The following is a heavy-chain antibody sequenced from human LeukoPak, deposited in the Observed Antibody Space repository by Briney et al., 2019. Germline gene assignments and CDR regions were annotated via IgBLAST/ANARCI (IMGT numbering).Heavy chain of an antibody. D-gene: IGHD3-9*01. J-gene: IGHJ4*02. CDR2: ISAYNGNT. Sequence: ASVKVSCKASGYTFTSYGISWVRQAPGQGLEWMGWISAYNGNTNYAQKLQGRVTMTTDTSTSTAYMELRSLRSDDTAVYYCARDRYDILTGYFSFDYWGQGTLVTVSS. CDR3: ARDRYDILTGYFSFDY. CDR1: GYTFTSYG. V-gene: IGHV1-18*01.